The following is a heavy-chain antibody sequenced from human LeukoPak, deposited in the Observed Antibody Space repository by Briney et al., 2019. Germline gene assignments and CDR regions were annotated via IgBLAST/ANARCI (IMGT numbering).Heavy chain of an antibody. CDR1: GYTFTSYA. Sequence: ASVKVSCKASGYTFTSYAMNWVRQAPGQGLEWMGWINTNTGNPTYAQGFTGRFVFSLDTSVSTAYLQISSLKAEDTAVYYCGRVRYYDILTGYLHTGDYYGMDVWGQGTTVTVSS. CDR3: GRVRYYDILTGYLHTGDYYGMDV. CDR2: INTNTGNP. J-gene: IGHJ6*02. V-gene: IGHV7-4-1*02. D-gene: IGHD3-9*01.